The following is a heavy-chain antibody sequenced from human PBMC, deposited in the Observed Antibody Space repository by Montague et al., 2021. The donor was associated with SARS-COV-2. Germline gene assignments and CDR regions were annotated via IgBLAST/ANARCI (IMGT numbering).Heavy chain of an antibody. V-gene: IGHV2-70*01. Sequence: PALVKPTQTPTLTCTSSGFSLSTSGMCVSWIRQPPGKALEWLAHIDWDDDKYYSTSLKTRLTISKDTSKNQVVLTMTNMGPVDTATYYCARILVAAAGSPFDPWGQGTLVTVSS. CDR2: IDWDDDK. CDR1: GFSLSTSGMC. D-gene: IGHD6-13*01. J-gene: IGHJ5*02. CDR3: ARILVAAAGSPFDP.